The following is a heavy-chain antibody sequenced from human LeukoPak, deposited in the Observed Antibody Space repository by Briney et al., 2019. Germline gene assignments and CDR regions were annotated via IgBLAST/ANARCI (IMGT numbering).Heavy chain of an antibody. CDR3: AREESTYYYGSGSYLNWFDP. CDR1: GGTFSSYA. D-gene: IGHD3-10*01. Sequence: SVKVSCKASGGTFSSYAISWVRQAPGQGLEWMGGIIPIFGTANYAQKFQGRVTITADESTSTAYMELSSLRSEDTAVYYCAREESTYYYGSGSYLNWFDPWGQGTLVTVSS. CDR2: IIPIFGTA. J-gene: IGHJ5*02. V-gene: IGHV1-69*13.